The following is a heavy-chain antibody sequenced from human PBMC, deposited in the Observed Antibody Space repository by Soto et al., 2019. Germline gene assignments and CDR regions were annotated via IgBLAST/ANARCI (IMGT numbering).Heavy chain of an antibody. CDR3: AHQTYYYGSGTIDV. D-gene: IGHD3-10*01. Sequence: QITLKESGPTLLKPTQTLTLTCTFSGFSLSTSGVGVGWIRQPPGKALQWLALIYWDDDKRYSPSLRNRLTITKDPSKNQVVLTMTNMDPVDTATYYCAHQTYYYGSGTIDVWGQGTTVTVSS. CDR2: IYWDDDK. V-gene: IGHV2-5*02. CDR1: GFSLSTSGVG. J-gene: IGHJ6*02.